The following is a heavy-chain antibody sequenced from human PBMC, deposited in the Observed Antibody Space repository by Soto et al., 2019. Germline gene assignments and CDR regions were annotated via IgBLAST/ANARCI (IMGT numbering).Heavy chain of an antibody. CDR3: VRFAYAGFQDWLFLDY. CDR2: IFSNDEK. V-gene: IGHV2-26*01. CDR1: GFSLSNAKMG. D-gene: IGHD3-9*01. Sequence: QVTLKESGPVLVKPTETLTLTCTVSGFSLSNAKMGVSWIRQPPGKALEWLAHIFSNDEKAYSTSLKTRLTLSHDTSKSQVVLSMTNVEPVDTATYYCVRFAYAGFQDWLFLDYWGQGALVTVSS. J-gene: IGHJ4*02.